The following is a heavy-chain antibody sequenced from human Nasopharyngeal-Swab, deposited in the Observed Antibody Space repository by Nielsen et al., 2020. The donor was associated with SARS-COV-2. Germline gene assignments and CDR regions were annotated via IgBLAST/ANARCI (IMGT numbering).Heavy chain of an antibody. CDR1: GFTFSSYA. Sequence: GESLKISCAASGFTFSSYAMSWVRQAPGKGLEWVSVIYSGGSSTYYADSVKGWFTISRDNSKNTLYLQMNSLRAEDTAVYYCAKGVAARPYWFDPWGQGTLVTVSS. CDR2: IYSGGSST. CDR3: AKGVAARPYWFDP. V-gene: IGHV3-23*03. J-gene: IGHJ5*02. D-gene: IGHD6-6*01.